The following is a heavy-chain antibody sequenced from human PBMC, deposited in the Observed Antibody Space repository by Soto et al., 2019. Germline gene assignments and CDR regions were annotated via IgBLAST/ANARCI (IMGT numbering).Heavy chain of an antibody. J-gene: IGHJ6*03. D-gene: IGHD4-17*01. CDR2: VSYDGSNK. CDR1: GFTFSSHG. Sequence: GGSLRLSCAASGFTFSSHGMHWVRQAPGKGLEWVAVVSYDGSNKYYADSVKGRFTISRDNSKNTLYLQMNSLRPEDTAVYYCAKDPHGDYDYYYYMDVWGKGTTVTVSS. V-gene: IGHV3-30*18. CDR3: AKDPHGDYDYYYYMDV.